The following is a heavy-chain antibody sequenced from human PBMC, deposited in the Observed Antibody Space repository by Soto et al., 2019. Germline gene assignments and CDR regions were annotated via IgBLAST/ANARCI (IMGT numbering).Heavy chain of an antibody. V-gene: IGHV3-64*01. Sequence: GGSLRLSCAASGFTFSSYAMHWVRQAPGKGLEYVSAISSNGGSTYYANSVKGRFTISRDNSKNTLYLQMGSLRAEDMAVYYCARGGSAHGYYYYYMDVWGKGTTVTVSS. D-gene: IGHD3-10*01. CDR2: ISSNGGST. J-gene: IGHJ6*03. CDR1: GFTFSSYA. CDR3: ARGGSAHGYYYYYMDV.